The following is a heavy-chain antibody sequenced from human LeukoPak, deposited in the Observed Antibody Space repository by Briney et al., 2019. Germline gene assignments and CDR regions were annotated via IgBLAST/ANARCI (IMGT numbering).Heavy chain of an antibody. CDR1: GGTFSSYA. Sequence: TVKVSCKASGGTFSSYAISWVRQAPGQGLEWMGGITPIFGTTNYAQKFQDRVTITADKSTSTAYMELSSLRSEDTAVYYCARDPRYYYDSSGYYSPFDYWGQGTLVTVSS. CDR3: ARDPRYYYDSSGYYSPFDY. V-gene: IGHV1-69*06. CDR2: ITPIFGTT. D-gene: IGHD3-22*01. J-gene: IGHJ4*02.